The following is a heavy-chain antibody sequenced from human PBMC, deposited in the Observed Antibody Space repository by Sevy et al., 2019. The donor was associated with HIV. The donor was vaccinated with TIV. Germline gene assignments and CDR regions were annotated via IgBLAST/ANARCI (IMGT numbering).Heavy chain of an antibody. J-gene: IGHJ6*03. D-gene: IGHD6-13*01. V-gene: IGHV3-7*01. Sequence: GGSLRLSCAASGFTFSSYWMSWVRQAPGKGLEWVANIKQDGSEKYYVDSVKGRFTISRDNAKNSLYLQMNSLRAEDTAVYYRIGSSWLTYYYYYYMDVWGKGTTVTVSS. CDR1: GFTFSSYW. CDR2: IKQDGSEK. CDR3: IGSSWLTYYYYYYMDV.